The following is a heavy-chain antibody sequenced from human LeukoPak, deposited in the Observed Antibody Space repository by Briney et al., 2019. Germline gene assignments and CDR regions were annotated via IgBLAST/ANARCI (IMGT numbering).Heavy chain of an antibody. CDR1: GFTFSSYW. J-gene: IGHJ3*02. CDR2: IKQDGSEK. D-gene: IGHD3-3*01. CDR3: ARDRVSLEWDAFDI. Sequence: GGSLRLSCAASGFTFSSYWMSWVRQAPGKGLEWVANIKQDGSEKYYVDSVKGRFTISRDNAKNSLYLQMNSLRAEDTAVYYCARDRVSLEWDAFDIWGQGTMVTVSS. V-gene: IGHV3-7*01.